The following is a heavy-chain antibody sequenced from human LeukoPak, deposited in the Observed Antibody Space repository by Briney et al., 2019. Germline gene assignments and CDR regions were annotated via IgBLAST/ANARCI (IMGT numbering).Heavy chain of an antibody. J-gene: IGHJ4*02. Sequence: GGSLRLSCAASGFTFSSYGMNWVRQAPGKGLEWVSSISISSTHIYYADSVKGRFTISRDNAKNSLYLQMNSLRAEDTAVYYCARSGGSSSGWGQGTLVTVSS. D-gene: IGHD6-6*01. V-gene: IGHV3-21*01. CDR1: GFTFSSYG. CDR2: ISISSTHI. CDR3: ARSGGSSSG.